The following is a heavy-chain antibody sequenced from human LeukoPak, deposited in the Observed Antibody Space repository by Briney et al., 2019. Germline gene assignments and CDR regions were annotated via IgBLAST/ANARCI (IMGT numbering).Heavy chain of an antibody. V-gene: IGHV4-39*01. Sequence: PSETLSLTCTVSGGSISSSSYYWGWIRQPPGKGLEWIGSIYYRGSTCYNPSLKSRVTISVDTSKNQFSLKLSSVTAADTAVYYCARGERYSSGWYGEYYFDYWGQGTLVTVSS. CDR1: GGSISSSSYY. CDR2: IYYRGST. CDR3: ARGERYSSGWYGEYYFDY. D-gene: IGHD6-19*01. J-gene: IGHJ4*02.